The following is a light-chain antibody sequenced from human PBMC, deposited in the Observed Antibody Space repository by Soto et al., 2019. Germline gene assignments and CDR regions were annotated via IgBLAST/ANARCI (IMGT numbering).Light chain of an antibody. Sequence: EIVMTQSPATLSVSPGERATLSCRASQSVSSYLAWYQQKPRLHPRLLLYYASTRATGIPARFSGSGSGTDFTITISSLQSADFAVYYCQQYSNWPPLYTFGRGTKLEIK. CDR1: QSVSSY. CDR3: QQYSNWPPLYT. V-gene: IGKV3-15*01. J-gene: IGKJ2*01. CDR2: YAS.